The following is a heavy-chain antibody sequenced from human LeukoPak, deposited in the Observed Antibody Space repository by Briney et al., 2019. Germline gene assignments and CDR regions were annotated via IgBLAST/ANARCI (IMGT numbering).Heavy chain of an antibody. J-gene: IGHJ4*02. V-gene: IGHV3-7*01. CDR1: GFTFSNAW. Sequence: GGSLRLSCTGSGFTFSNAWMTWVRQAPGKGLEWVANIKQDGSEKYYVDSVKGRFTISRDNAKNSLYLQMNSLRAEGTAVYYCARVEDGYNLGDYWGQGTLVTVSS. CDR2: IKQDGSEK. CDR3: ARVEDGYNLGDY. D-gene: IGHD5-24*01.